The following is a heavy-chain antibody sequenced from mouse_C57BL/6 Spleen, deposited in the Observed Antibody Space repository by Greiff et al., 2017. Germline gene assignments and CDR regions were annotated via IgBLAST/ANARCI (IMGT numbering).Heavy chain of an antibody. CDR3: ARPGSPYYAMDY. J-gene: IGHJ4*01. V-gene: IGHV1-53*01. D-gene: IGHD3-3*01. Sequence: VQLQQSGTELVKPGASVKLSCKASGYTFTSYWMHWVKQRPGQGLEWIGNINPSNGGTNYNEKFKSKATLTVDKSSSTAYMQLSSLTSEDSAVYYCARPGSPYYAMDYWGQGTSVTVSS. CDR1: GYTFTSYW. CDR2: INPSNGGT.